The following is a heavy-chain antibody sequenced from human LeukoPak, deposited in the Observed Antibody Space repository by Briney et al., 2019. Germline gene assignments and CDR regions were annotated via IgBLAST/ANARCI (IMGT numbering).Heavy chain of an antibody. CDR1: GFTFSSYA. V-gene: IGHV3-30-3*01. D-gene: IGHD3-22*01. J-gene: IGHJ4*02. CDR3: ARVAYDSSGSVDY. Sequence: GGSLRLSCAASGFTFSSYAMHWVRQAPGKGLEWVAVISYDGSNKYYADSVKGRFTISRDNSKNTLYLQMSSLRAEDTAVYYCARVAYDSSGSVDYWGQGTLVTVSS. CDR2: ISYDGSNK.